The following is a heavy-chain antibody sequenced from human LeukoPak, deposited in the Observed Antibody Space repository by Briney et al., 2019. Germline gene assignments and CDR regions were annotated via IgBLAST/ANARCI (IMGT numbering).Heavy chain of an antibody. J-gene: IGHJ4*02. Sequence: ASVKVSCKASGYTFTGYYMHWVRQAPGQGLEWMGWINPNGGGTNYAQKFQGRVTMTRDTSISTAYMELSRLRSDDTAVYYCARAEQYCSSTSCYEGMSRWGQGTLVTVSS. CDR1: GYTFTGYY. CDR3: ARAEQYCSSTSCYEGMSR. D-gene: IGHD2-2*01. CDR2: INPNGGGT. V-gene: IGHV1-2*02.